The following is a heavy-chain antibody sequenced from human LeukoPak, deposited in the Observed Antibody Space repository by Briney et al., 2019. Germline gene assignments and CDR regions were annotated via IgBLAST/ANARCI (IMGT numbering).Heavy chain of an antibody. D-gene: IGHD3-22*01. Sequence: PGRSLRLSCAASGFTLSSYGMHWVRQAPGKGLEWVAVIWYDGSNKYYADSVKGRFTISRDNSKNTLYLQMNSLRAEDTAVYYCELDSSGYYTSWGQGTLVTVSS. CDR2: IWYDGSNK. CDR1: GFTLSSYG. CDR3: ELDSSGYYTS. J-gene: IGHJ4*02. V-gene: IGHV3-33*01.